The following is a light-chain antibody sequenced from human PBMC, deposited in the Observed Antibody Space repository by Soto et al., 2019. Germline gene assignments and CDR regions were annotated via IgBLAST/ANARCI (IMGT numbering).Light chain of an antibody. Sequence: EIVLTQSPATLSLSPGERATLSCRASQSVSSYLAWYQQKPGQAPRLLIYDASNRATGIPARFSGSGSGTDFTPTISSLEPEDFAVYYCQQRSKWPLTFGPGTKVDIK. V-gene: IGKV3-11*01. CDR2: DAS. CDR3: QQRSKWPLT. CDR1: QSVSSY. J-gene: IGKJ3*01.